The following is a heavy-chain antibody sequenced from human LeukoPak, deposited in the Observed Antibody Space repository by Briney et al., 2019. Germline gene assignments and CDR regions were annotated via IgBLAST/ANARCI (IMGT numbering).Heavy chain of an antibody. CDR3: ARGYDSDAIFDY. V-gene: IGHV3-21*01. D-gene: IGHD3-22*01. CDR1: GFTFSSYS. Sequence: LGGSLRLSCAASGFTFSSYSMNWVRQAPGKGLEWVSSISSSSSYIYYADSVKGRFTISRDNGKNSLYLQMNGLRAEDTAVYYCARGYDSDAIFDYWGQGTLVTVSS. CDR2: ISSSSSYI. J-gene: IGHJ4*02.